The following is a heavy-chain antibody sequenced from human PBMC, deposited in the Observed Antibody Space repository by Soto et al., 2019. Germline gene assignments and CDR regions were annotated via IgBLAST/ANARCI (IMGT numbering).Heavy chain of an antibody. V-gene: IGHV4-31*03. CDR3: AREYTYGSNFFDC. D-gene: IGHD5-18*01. CDR1: GGSISSAAYY. CDR2: ISHSGST. J-gene: IGHJ4*02. Sequence: QVQLQESGPGLVKPSQTLSLSCTVSGGSISSAAYYWSWIRQHPGKGLEWIGYISHSGSTYYTPSLKSRVIILADTSKNQFSLNLTSVTAAATAFYYCAREYTYGSNFFDCWGQGALVTVSS.